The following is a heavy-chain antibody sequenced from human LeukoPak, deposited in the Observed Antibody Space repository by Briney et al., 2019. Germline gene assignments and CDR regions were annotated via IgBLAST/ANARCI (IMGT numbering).Heavy chain of an antibody. CDR2: IYSGGST. J-gene: IGHJ4*02. D-gene: IGHD3-10*01. CDR3: ARGAIWFGELLSYYFDY. CDR1: GFTVSSNY. Sequence: TGGSLRLSCAASGFTVSSNYMSWVRQAPGKGLEWVSVIYSGGSTYYADSVKGRFTISRDNSKNTLYLQMNSLRAEDTAVYYCARGAIWFGELLSYYFDYWGQGTLVTVSS. V-gene: IGHV3-66*01.